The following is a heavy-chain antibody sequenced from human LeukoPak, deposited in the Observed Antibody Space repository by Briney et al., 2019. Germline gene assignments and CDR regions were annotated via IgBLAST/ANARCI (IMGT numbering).Heavy chain of an antibody. J-gene: IGHJ3*02. CDR2: ISSSSYI. CDR3: ATGPPFDI. Sequence: GALSLSCAASGFTFSSYSMNWVRQAPGKGLEWVSSISSSSYIYYADSVKGRFTISRDNAKNSLYLQMNSLRAEDTAVYYCATGPPFDIWGQGTMVTVSS. V-gene: IGHV3-21*01. CDR1: GFTFSSYS.